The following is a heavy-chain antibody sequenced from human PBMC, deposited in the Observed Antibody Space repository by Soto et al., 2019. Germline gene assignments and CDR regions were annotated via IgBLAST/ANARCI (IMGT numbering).Heavy chain of an antibody. J-gene: IGHJ6*02. Sequence: QVQLVESGGGLVKPGGSLRLSCAASGFTFSDYYMSWIRQAPGKGLEWVSYISGSGSTINYADSVKGRFTISRDNAKNSLYLQINSLRVEASALDYCPRGVVVTHLPYYSGMDGWGRGAT. V-gene: IGHV3-11*01. CDR2: ISGSGSTI. CDR1: GFTFSDYY. D-gene: IGHD3-22*01. CDR3: PRGVVVTHLPYYSGMDG.